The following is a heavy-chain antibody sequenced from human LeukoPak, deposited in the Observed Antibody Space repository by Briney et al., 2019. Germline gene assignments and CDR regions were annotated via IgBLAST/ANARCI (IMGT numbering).Heavy chain of an antibody. J-gene: IGHJ5*02. CDR3: ARSNRLYDIPSFDP. D-gene: IGHD3-9*01. V-gene: IGHV4-61*02. CDR1: GGSISSSSYY. Sequence: SSETLSLTCTASGGSISSSSYYWSWLRQPAGKGLEWIGRIYTSGSTTYNPSLKSRVTISVDRSKNQFSLKLSSVTAADTAVYYCARSNRLYDIPSFDPWGQGTLVTVSS. CDR2: IYTSGST.